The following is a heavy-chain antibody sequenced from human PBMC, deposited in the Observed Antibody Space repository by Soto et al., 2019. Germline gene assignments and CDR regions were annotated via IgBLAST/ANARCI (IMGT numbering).Heavy chain of an antibody. CDR3: ARDRGSYFDFWSGYFPGANWFDP. CDR1: GGSISSGGYY. V-gene: IGHV4-31*03. D-gene: IGHD3-3*01. J-gene: IGHJ5*02. Sequence: SEPLSLTCTVAGGSISSGGYYWSWIRQHPGKGLEGIGYIYYSGSTYYNPSLKSRFTISVDTSKNQFSLKLSSVTAADTAVYYCARDRGSYFDFWSGYFPGANWFDPWGQGTLVTGSS. CDR2: IYYSGST.